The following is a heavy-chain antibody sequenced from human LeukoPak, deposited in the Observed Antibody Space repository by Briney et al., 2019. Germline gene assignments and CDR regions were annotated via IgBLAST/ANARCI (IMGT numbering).Heavy chain of an antibody. D-gene: IGHD3-22*01. CDR2: IYFSET. J-gene: IGHJ3*02. CDR1: GASFSDTTYY. CDR3: ASPSKLVISRGGFDI. Sequence: SETLSLTCTVSGASFSDTTYYWAWIRQPPGKGLEWIGSIYFSETKYNPSLKSRITISGDTSKNQFSLKLSSVTAADTAAYYCASPSKLVISRGGFDIWGQGTMVTVSA. V-gene: IGHV4-39*01.